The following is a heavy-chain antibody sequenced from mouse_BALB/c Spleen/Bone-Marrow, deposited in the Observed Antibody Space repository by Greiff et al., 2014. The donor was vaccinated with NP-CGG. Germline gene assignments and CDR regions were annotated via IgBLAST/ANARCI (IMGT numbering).Heavy chain of an antibody. V-gene: IGHV5-9-1*01. CDR1: RFTFSSFA. D-gene: IGHD2-3*01. CDR3: ASLDGYSETY. CDR2: ISSGGSHT. J-gene: IGHJ3*01. Sequence: EVMLVESGGGLVKPGGSLKLSCAASRFTFSSFAMSWVRQTPEKRLEWVATISSGGSHTYYPDSVKGRFTISRDNAKNTLYLQMNSLRSEDTAKYICASLDGYSETYWGQGTLVTVSA.